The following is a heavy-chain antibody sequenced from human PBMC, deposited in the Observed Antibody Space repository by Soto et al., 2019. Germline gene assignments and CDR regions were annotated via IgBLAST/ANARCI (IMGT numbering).Heavy chain of an antibody. J-gene: IGHJ4*02. CDR1: GFTFSSYA. CDR2: ISGSGGST. CDR3: AKGRMLSSTSCTFDY. D-gene: IGHD2-2*01. Sequence: GGSLRLSCAASGFTFSSYAMSWVRQAPGKGLEWVSAISGSGGSTYYADSVKGRFTISRDNSKNTLYLQMNSLRAEDTAVYYCAKGRMLSSTSCTFDYWGQGTLVTVSS. V-gene: IGHV3-23*01.